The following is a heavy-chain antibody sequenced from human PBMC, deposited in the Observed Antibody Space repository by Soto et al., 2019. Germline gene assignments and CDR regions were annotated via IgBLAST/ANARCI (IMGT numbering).Heavy chain of an antibody. CDR1: GFTFSSYA. J-gene: IGHJ6*02. CDR3: AKGPPAALYYYYGMDV. D-gene: IGHD2-2*01. CDR2: ISGSGGST. V-gene: IGHV3-23*01. Sequence: GGSLRLSCAASGFTFSSYAMSWVRQAPGRGLEWVSAISGSGGSTYYADSVKGRFTISRDNSKNTLYLQMNSLRAEDTAVYYCAKGPPAALYYYYGMDVWGQGTTVTVSS.